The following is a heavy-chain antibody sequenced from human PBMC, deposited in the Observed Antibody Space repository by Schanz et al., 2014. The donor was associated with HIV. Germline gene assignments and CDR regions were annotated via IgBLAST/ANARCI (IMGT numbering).Heavy chain of an antibody. V-gene: IGHV3-33*08. Sequence: QVQLVESGGGVVQPGRSLRLSCAASGFTFSSYSMHWVRQAPGKGLEWVAVIWYDGSDKYYADSVKGRFTISRDNSKNTLFLQMNSLRGEDTAVYYCARVANWDYYGMDVWGRGTTVTVSS. CDR3: ARVANWDYYGMDV. CDR2: IWYDGSDK. D-gene: IGHD3-16*01. CDR1: GFTFSSYS. J-gene: IGHJ6*02.